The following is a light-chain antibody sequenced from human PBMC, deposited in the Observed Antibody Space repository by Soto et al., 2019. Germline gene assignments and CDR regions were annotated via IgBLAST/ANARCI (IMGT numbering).Light chain of an antibody. CDR3: QQRSNWPLT. Sequence: EIVLTQSPAILSLSPGERATLSCRASQSVSSYLTWYQQKPGQAPRLLIYAASTRATGIPARFSGSGSGTDFTLTLSSLEPEDFAVYDCQQRSNWPLTFGGGTKVDIK. CDR1: QSVSSY. J-gene: IGKJ4*01. CDR2: AAS. V-gene: IGKV3-11*01.